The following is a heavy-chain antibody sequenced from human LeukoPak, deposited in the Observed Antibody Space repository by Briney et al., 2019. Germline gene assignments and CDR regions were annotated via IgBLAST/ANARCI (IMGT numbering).Heavy chain of an antibody. Sequence: GGSLKLSCAASGFTFSNFDMTWVRQAPGKGLEWVSGSSAGGGTYYADSVKGRFTISRDNSKNTLYLHMDSLRAEDTAVYYCAKTLRWYDYWGQGTMVSVSS. CDR3: AKTLRWYDY. CDR2: SSAGGGT. V-gene: IGHV3-23*01. J-gene: IGHJ4*02. CDR1: GFTFSNFD. D-gene: IGHD4-23*01.